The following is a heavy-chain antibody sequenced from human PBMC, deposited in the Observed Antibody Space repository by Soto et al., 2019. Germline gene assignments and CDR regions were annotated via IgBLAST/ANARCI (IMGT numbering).Heavy chain of an antibody. CDR2: IKTIAGGGAT. J-gene: IGHJ6*02. Sequence: EVQLVESAGGLVKPGGSLRLSCVASGFSFNEAWINWVRQAPGEGLEWVGRIKTIAGGGATDYAAPVQGRFTISRDDSKNALYLHMTSLRTEDTAIYYCTTGSVEGIWGQGTTVTVSS. CDR3: TTGSVEGI. V-gene: IGHV3-15*07. D-gene: IGHD2-15*01. CDR1: GFSFNEAW.